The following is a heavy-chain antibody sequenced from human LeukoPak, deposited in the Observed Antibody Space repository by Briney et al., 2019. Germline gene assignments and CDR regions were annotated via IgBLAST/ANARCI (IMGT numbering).Heavy chain of an antibody. D-gene: IGHD3-22*01. CDR3: AKDYSPYYYDSSGYYGY. CDR2: ISWNSGSI. J-gene: IGHJ4*02. V-gene: IGHV3-9*01. Sequence: PGGSLRLSCAASGFTFDDYAMHWVRQAPGKGLEWVSGISWNSGSIGYADSVKGRFTISRDNAKNSLYLQMNSLRAEDTALYYCAKDYSPYYYDSSGYYGYWGQGTLVTVSS. CDR1: GFTFDDYA.